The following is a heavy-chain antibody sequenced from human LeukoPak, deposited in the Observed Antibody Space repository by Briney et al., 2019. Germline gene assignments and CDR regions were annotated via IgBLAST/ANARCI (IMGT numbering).Heavy chain of an antibody. D-gene: IGHD1-26*01. CDR2: ISVSGNT. CDR1: GFTLSSYA. V-gene: IGHV3-23*01. Sequence: PGGSLRLSCAASGFTLSSYAMSWVRQAPGKGLEWVSAISVSGNTYHADSVKGRFTISRDNSKNTLFLQMNSLRAEDTAFYYCAKDYWYSGAFPQPVISWGQGTLVTVSS. J-gene: IGHJ5*02. CDR3: AKDYWYSGAFPQPVIS.